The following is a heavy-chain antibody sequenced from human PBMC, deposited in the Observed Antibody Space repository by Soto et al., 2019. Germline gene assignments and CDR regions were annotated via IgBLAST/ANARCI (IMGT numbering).Heavy chain of an antibody. Sequence: SETLSLTCAVYGGSFSGYYWSWIRQPPGKGLEWIGEINHSGSTNYNPSLKSRGTISVATSKNQFSLKLNFVTAADTAVYYCARNGSYYDFWSGYYFGGGMDVWGQGTTVTVSS. J-gene: IGHJ6*02. V-gene: IGHV4-34*01. D-gene: IGHD3-3*01. CDR3: ARNGSYYDFWSGYYFGGGMDV. CDR1: GGSFSGYY. CDR2: INHSGST.